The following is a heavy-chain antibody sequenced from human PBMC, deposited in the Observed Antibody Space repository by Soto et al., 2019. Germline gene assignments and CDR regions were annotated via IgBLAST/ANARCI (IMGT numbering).Heavy chain of an antibody. J-gene: IGHJ2*01. CDR3: ARDVYWYFDL. V-gene: IGHV3-66*01. CDR1: GFTVSSNY. Sequence: EVQLVESGGGLVQPGGSLRLSCAAPGFTVSSNYMSWVRQAPGKGLEWVSVIYSGGSTYYADSVKGRFTISRDNSKNTLYLQLNSLRAEDTAVYYCARDVYWYFDLWGRGTLVTVSS. CDR2: IYSGGST.